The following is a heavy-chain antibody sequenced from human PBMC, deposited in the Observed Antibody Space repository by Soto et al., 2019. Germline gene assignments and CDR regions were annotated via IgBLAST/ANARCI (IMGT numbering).Heavy chain of an antibody. D-gene: IGHD6-13*01. V-gene: IGHV5-10-1*04. CDR2: IDPRDSYT. J-gene: IGHJ6*02. Sequence: GEALKISWKGSGYSFTSYWTSWVRQIPGKCLEGVGGIDPRDSYTGSRPSFQGQVTISADKSISTAYLQWSSLKASDTAMYYCASAGVWKGGMDVCGRGPRVTVSS. CDR3: ASAGVWKGGMDV. CDR1: GYSFTSYW.